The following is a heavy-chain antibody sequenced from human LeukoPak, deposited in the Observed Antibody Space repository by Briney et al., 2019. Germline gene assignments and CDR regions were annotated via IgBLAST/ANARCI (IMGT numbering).Heavy chain of an antibody. J-gene: IGHJ6*02. CDR2: IYYSGST. CDR3: ARRPYYDSSGNYYGMDV. CDR1: GGSISSYY. Sequence: SETLSLTCTVSGGSISSYYWSWLRQPPGKGLEWIGYIYYSGSTNYNPSLKSRVTISVDTSKNQFSLKLSSVTAADTAVYYCARRPYYDSSGNYYGMDVWGQGTTVTVSS. V-gene: IGHV4-59*01. D-gene: IGHD3-22*01.